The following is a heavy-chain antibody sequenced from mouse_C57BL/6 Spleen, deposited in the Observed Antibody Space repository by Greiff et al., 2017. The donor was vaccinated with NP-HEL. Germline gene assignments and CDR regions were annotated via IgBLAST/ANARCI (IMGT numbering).Heavy chain of an antibody. Sequence: QVQLKESGPELVKPGASVKISCKASGYAFSSSWMNWVKQRPGQGLEWIGRIYPGDGDTYYNGKFKGKATLTADKSSSTAYMQLSSLTSEDSAVYCCACDGGGGYYAMDYWGQGTSVTVSS. V-gene: IGHV1-82*01. CDR2: IYPGDGDT. J-gene: IGHJ4*01. CDR1: GYAFSSSW. CDR3: ACDGGGGYYAMDY. D-gene: IGHD1-2*01.